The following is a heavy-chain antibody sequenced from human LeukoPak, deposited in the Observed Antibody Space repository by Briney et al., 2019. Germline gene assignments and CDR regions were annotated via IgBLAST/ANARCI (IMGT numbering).Heavy chain of an antibody. D-gene: IGHD3-10*01. V-gene: IGHV4-59*01. Sequence: SETLSLTCAVSGGSISSYYWSWIRQPPGKGLEWIGYIYYSGSTNYNPSLKSRVTISVDTSKNQFSLKLSCVTAADTAVYYCARDFGAGSYRYGMDVWGQGTTVTVSS. CDR3: ARDFGAGSYRYGMDV. CDR1: GGSISSYY. J-gene: IGHJ6*02. CDR2: IYYSGST.